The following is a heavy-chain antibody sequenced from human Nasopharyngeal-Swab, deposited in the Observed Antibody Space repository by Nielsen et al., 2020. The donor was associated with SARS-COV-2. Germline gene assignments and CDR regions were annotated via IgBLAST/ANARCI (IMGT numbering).Heavy chain of an antibody. CDR2: ISAYNGNT. Sequence: ASVKVSGKASGYTFTSYAMNWVRQAPGQGLEWTGWISAYNGNTNYAQKLQGRVTMTTDTYTSTADMELRRLRSDDTAVYYCARDRGYYYDSSGYEMDVWGQGTTVTVSS. J-gene: IGHJ6*02. CDR1: GYTFTSYA. V-gene: IGHV1-18*04. D-gene: IGHD3-22*01. CDR3: ARDRGYYYDSSGYEMDV.